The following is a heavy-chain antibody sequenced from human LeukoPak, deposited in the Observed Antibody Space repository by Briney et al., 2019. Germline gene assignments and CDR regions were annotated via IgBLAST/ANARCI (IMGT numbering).Heavy chain of an antibody. D-gene: IGHD6-13*01. Sequence: PSETLSLTCTVSGGSISSYYWSWIRQPPGQGLQWIGYVFYSGSTNYNPSLKSRVTISVDTSKNQFSLKLSSVTAADTAVYYCAREAFSSWYFDYWGQGTLVTVSS. J-gene: IGHJ4*02. V-gene: IGHV4-59*12. CDR1: GGSISSYY. CDR2: VFYSGST. CDR3: AREAFSSWYFDY.